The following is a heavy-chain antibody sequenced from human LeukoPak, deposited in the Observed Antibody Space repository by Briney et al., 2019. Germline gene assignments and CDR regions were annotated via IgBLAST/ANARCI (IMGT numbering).Heavy chain of an antibody. J-gene: IGHJ6*02. Sequence: ASVKVSCKVSGYTLTELSTHWVRQAPRKGLEWMGGFDPEDGETIYAQKFQGRVTMTEDTSTDTAYMELSSLRSEDTAVYYCARDSPPGWELLKGRSFYYYGMDVWGQGTTVTVSS. CDR2: FDPEDGET. V-gene: IGHV1-24*01. CDR1: GYTLTELS. D-gene: IGHD1-26*01. CDR3: ARDSPPGWELLKGRSFYYYGMDV.